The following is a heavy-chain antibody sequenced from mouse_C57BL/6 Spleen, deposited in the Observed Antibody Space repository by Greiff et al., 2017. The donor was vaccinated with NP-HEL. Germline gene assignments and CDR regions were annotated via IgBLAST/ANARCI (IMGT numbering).Heavy chain of an antibody. V-gene: IGHV5-4*01. CDR2: ISDGGSYT. J-gene: IGHJ4*01. CDR3: ARDRTPMDY. Sequence: EVQGVESGGGLVKPGGSLKLSCAASGFTFSSYAMSWVRQTPEKRLEWVATISDGGSYTYYPDNVKGRFTISRDNAKNNLYLQMSHLKSEDTAMYYCARDRTPMDYWGQGTSVTVSS. CDR1: GFTFSSYA.